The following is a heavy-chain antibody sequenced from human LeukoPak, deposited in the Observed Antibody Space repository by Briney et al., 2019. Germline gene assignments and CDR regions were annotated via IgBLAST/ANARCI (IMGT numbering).Heavy chain of an antibody. D-gene: IGHD6-19*01. Sequence: PSETLSLTCTVSGGSISSGSYYWSWIRQPAGKGLEWIGRIYSSGSTNYNPSLKSRLTISVDTSKNQFSLKLSSVTAADTALYYCAGGTTGIEVAGKDYYTYHYMDVWGKGTTVTISS. CDR3: AGGTTGIEVAGKDYYTYHYMDV. CDR1: GGSISSGSYY. V-gene: IGHV4-61*02. CDR2: IYSSGST. J-gene: IGHJ6*03.